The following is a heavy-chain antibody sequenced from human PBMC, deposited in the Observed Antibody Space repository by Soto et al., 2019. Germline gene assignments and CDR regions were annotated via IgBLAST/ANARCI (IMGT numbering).Heavy chain of an antibody. D-gene: IGHD2-2*01. CDR3: TRRGCSTTGCYFN. V-gene: IGHV3-74*03. CDR1: GFPFSSYW. CDR2: INGDASSI. J-gene: IGHJ4*02. Sequence: ASVKVSCAASGFPFSSYWMHWVRQAPGKGLVWVSRINGDASSITYADSVKGRFTISRDNAKNTLYLQMNSLRAEDAAVYYCTRRGCSTTGCYFNWGRGTLVTVSS.